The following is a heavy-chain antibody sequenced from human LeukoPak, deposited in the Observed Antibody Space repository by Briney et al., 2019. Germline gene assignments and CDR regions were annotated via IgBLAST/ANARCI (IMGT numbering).Heavy chain of an antibody. J-gene: IGHJ4*02. CDR1: GFSFSSYE. V-gene: IGHV3-48*03. D-gene: IGHD3-10*01. Sequence: GGSLRLSCAASGFSFSSYETNWVRQAPGKGLEWVSYISSSGSTIYYADSVKGRFTISRDNAKNSLYLQMNSLRAEDTAVYYCARVIRGINNNFDYWGQGTLVTVSS. CDR2: ISSSGSTI. CDR3: ARVIRGINNNFDY.